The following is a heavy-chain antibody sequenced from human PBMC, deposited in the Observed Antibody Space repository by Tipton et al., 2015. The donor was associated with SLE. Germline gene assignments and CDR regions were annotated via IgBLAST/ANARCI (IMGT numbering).Heavy chain of an antibody. J-gene: IGHJ4*02. Sequence: LRLSCIVSGGSISSYYWSWIRQPPGKGLEWIGYIYYSGSTNYNPSLKSRVTISVDTSKNHFSLKLNSVTAADTAVYYCARGDTSGYADYWGQGTLVTVSS. CDR1: GGSISSYY. D-gene: IGHD3-22*01. V-gene: IGHV4-59*01. CDR2: IYYSGST. CDR3: ARGDTSGYADY.